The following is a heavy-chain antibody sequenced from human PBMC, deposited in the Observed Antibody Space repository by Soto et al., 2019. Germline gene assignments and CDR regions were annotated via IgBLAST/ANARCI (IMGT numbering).Heavy chain of an antibody. CDR2: IYYNGRT. V-gene: IGHV4-61*03. Sequence: QVQLQESGPGLVKPSATLSLTCTVSGGSVSSGSYYWSWIRQPPGKGLEWIGYIYYNGRTNYNPSLKSRVTLSADTSKNHFSLKLNSVTAADTAVYSCARGGAYCDGDCSPHYLVYWGHGTLGTVAS. D-gene: IGHD2-21*02. J-gene: IGHJ4*01. CDR3: ARGGAYCDGDCSPHYLVY. CDR1: GGSVSSGSYY.